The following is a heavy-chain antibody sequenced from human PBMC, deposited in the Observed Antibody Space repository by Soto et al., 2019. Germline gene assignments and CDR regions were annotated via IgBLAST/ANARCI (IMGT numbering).Heavy chain of an antibody. CDR2: IFHGGNT. CDR3: ARARWYDAFDV. V-gene: IGHV4-38-2*01. Sequence: SETRSLTCAVSGFFISSGNYWGWIRKPPGKGLEWIGSIFHGGNTYYNPSLKSRVTISVDMSKNQFSLKLNSVTAADTAVYYCARARWYDAFDVWGPGTLVTVSS. J-gene: IGHJ3*01. CDR1: GFFISSGNY. D-gene: IGHD2-15*01.